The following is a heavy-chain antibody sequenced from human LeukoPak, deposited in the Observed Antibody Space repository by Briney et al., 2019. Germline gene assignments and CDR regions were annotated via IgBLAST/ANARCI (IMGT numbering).Heavy chain of an antibody. V-gene: IGHV3-23*01. CDR2: ISRSGDYT. CDR1: GFTFTNYA. Sequence: GGSLRLSCAASGFTFTNYAMTWVRQVPGKGLEWVSAISRSGDYTYYADSVRGRFTISRDNSKNTLYLQLSSLRAEDTAVYYCAKLPTSAGDYVYMDYWGQGTLVTVSS. D-gene: IGHD3-16*01. J-gene: IGHJ4*02. CDR3: AKLPTSAGDYVYMDY.